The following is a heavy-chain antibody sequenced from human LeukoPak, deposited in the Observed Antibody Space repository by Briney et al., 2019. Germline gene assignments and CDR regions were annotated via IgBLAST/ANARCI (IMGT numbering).Heavy chain of an antibody. V-gene: IGHV4-61*02. J-gene: IGHJ4*02. D-gene: IGHD2-15*01. Sequence: SETLSLTCTVSGGSISSGSYCWSRIRQPAGKGLEWIGRIYTSGSTNYNPSLKSRVTISVDTSKNHFSLKLTSVTAADTAVYYCARELVDIVVVVGAMTQPYYFDYWGQGTLVTVSS. CDR1: GGSISSGSYC. CDR3: ARELVDIVVVVGAMTQPYYFDY. CDR2: IYTSGST.